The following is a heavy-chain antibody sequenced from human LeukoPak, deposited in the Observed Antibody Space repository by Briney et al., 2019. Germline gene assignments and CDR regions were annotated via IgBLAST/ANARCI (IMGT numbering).Heavy chain of an antibody. Sequence: SVKVSCKASGGTFSSYDISWVRQAPGQGLEWMGGIMPISGTANYAQKFQGRVTITADKPTNTAYMELSSLRSEDTAVYYCARDNRNYYDSSGYRIDYWGQGTLVTVSS. J-gene: IGHJ4*02. V-gene: IGHV1-69*06. CDR1: GGTFSSYD. CDR3: ARDNRNYYDSSGYRIDY. CDR2: IMPISGTA. D-gene: IGHD3-22*01.